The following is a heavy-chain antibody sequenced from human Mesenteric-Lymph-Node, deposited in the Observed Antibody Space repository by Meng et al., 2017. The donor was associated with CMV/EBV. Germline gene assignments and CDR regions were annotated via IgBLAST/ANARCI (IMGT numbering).Heavy chain of an antibody. Sequence: GESLKISCAASGFTFGDYEMNWVRQAPGQGLEWVSYISSSGSTIYDADSVKGRFTISRDNSKNTLYLQMNSLRAEDTAVYYCAKASLGYCSSTSCYYFDYWGQGTLVTVSS. V-gene: IGHV3-48*03. CDR1: GFTFGDYE. CDR2: ISSSGSTI. D-gene: IGHD2-2*01. CDR3: AKASLGYCSSTSCYYFDY. J-gene: IGHJ4*02.